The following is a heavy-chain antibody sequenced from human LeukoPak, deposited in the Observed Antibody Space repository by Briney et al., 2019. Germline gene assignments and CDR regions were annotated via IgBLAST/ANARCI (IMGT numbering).Heavy chain of an antibody. CDR1: GFTFDDYG. J-gene: IGHJ4*02. CDR2: ISGSGGST. Sequence: GGSLRLSCAASGFTFDDYGMSWVRQAPGKRLEWVSAISGSGGSTYYADSVEGRFTISRDNSKNTLYLQMNSLRAEDTAVYYCAKEGGTVTTWVDYWGQGTLVTVSS. CDR3: AKEGGTVTTWVDY. V-gene: IGHV3-23*01. D-gene: IGHD4-17*01.